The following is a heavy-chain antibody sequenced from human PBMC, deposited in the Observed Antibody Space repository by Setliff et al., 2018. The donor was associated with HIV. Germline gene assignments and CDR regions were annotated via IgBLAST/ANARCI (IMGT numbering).Heavy chain of an antibody. CDR3: ARLGSSAPVKGRFTISRDDSKNTFYLQMDSLKTEDTAVYYCISLYLGY. CDR2: IYPGDSDT. Sequence: GESLKISCKGSGYSFTSYWIGWVRQMPGKGLEWMGIIYPGDSDTRYSPSFQGQVTISADKSISTAYLQWSSLKASDTAMYYCARLGSSAPVKGRFTISRDDSKNTFYLQMDSLKTEDTAVYYCISLYLGYWGQGALVTVSS. D-gene: IGHD2-15*01. CDR1: GYSFTSYW. J-gene: IGHJ4*02. V-gene: IGHV5-51*01.